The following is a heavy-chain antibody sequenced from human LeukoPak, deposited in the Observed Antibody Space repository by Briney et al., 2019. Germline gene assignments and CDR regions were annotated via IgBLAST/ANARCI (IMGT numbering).Heavy chain of an antibody. D-gene: IGHD3-10*01. J-gene: IGHJ3*02. Sequence: SETLSLTCTVSGGSISSYYWGWIRQPPGKGLEWIGYIYYSGSTNYNPSLKSRVTISVDTSKNQFSLKLSSVTAADTAVYYCARERVVRGVNGYLKKHDAFDIWGQGTMVTVSS. V-gene: IGHV4-59*01. CDR2: IYYSGST. CDR1: GGSISSYY. CDR3: ARERVVRGVNGYLKKHDAFDI.